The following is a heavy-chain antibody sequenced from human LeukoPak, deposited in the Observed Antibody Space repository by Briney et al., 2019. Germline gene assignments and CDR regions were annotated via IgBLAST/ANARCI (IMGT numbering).Heavy chain of an antibody. J-gene: IGHJ4*02. Sequence: GGSLRLSCAASGFTFDDYGMSWVRQAPGKGLGWVSGINWNGGSTGYADSVKGRFTISRDNAKNSLYLQMNSLRAEDTALYHCARDIELGVATALFDYWGQGTLVTVSS. CDR3: ARDIELGVATALFDY. CDR2: INWNGGST. CDR1: GFTFDDYG. V-gene: IGHV3-20*01. D-gene: IGHD2-15*01.